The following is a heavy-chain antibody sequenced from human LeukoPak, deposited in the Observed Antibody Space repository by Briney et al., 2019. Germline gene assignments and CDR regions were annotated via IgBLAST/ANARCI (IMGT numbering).Heavy chain of an antibody. D-gene: IGHD7-27*01. CDR2: IYHSGST. CDR1: GYSISSGYY. Sequence: SETLSLTCTVSGYSISSGYYWGWIRQAPGKGLEWIGSIYHSGSTYYNPSLKSRVTISVDTSKNQFSLKLSSVTAADTAVYYCARGFDWGLATCWYFDLWGRGALVTVSS. V-gene: IGHV4-38-2*02. CDR3: ARGFDWGLATCWYFDL. J-gene: IGHJ2*01.